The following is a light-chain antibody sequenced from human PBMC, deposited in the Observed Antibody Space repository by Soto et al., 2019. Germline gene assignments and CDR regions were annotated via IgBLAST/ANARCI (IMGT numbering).Light chain of an antibody. CDR3: QQYRDLPQT. Sequence: ETVLTQSPGTLSLSPGERATLSCRASQSVRSNYLAWYQQKPGQAPRLLIYNSSTRATGIPDRFSGSGSGTDFTLTISRLEHEDVALYYCQQYRDLPQTFGQGTKV. CDR1: QSVRSNY. J-gene: IGKJ1*01. V-gene: IGKV3-20*01. CDR2: NSS.